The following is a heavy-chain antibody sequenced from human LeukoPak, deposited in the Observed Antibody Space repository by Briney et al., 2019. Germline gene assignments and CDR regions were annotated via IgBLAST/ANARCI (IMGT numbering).Heavy chain of an antibody. CDR1: GYTFTGYY. J-gene: IGHJ4*02. CDR3: ARDLLGYCSGGSCYPSFDY. Sequence: ASVTVSSKASGYTFTGYYMHWVRQAPGQGLEWMGWINPNSGGTNYAQKFQGRVTMTRDTSISTAYMELSRLRSDDTAVYYCARDLLGYCSGGSCYPSFDYWGQGTLVTVSS. V-gene: IGHV1-2*02. D-gene: IGHD2-15*01. CDR2: INPNSGGT.